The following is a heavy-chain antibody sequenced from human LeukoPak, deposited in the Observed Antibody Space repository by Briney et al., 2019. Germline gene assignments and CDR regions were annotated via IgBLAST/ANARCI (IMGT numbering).Heavy chain of an antibody. V-gene: IGHV1-69*06. J-gene: IGHJ6*03. D-gene: IGHD3-22*01. CDR1: GGIFSSYV. CDR2: IIPIFGTA. CDR3: ARAVDSSGYRGYYYYYMDV. Sequence: SVNDSCKASGGIFSSYVISWVRQAPGQGLEWMGGIIPIFGTAIYAQKFQGRVTITADKSTSTAYMELSSLRSEDTAVYYCARAVDSSGYRGYYYYYMDVWGKGTTVTISS.